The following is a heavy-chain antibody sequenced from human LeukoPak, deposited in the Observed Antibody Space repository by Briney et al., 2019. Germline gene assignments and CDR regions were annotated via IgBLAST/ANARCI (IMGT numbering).Heavy chain of an antibody. CDR3: ARDRVTGLRFLEWLSNDAFDI. Sequence: GGSLRLSCAASGFTFSSHAMSWVRQAPGKGLEWVSSISSSSSYIYYADSVKGRFTISRDNAKNSLYLQMNSLRAEDTAVYYCARDRVTGLRFLEWLSNDAFDIWGQGTMVTVSS. J-gene: IGHJ3*02. D-gene: IGHD3-3*01. CDR2: ISSSSSYI. CDR1: GFTFSSHA. V-gene: IGHV3-21*01.